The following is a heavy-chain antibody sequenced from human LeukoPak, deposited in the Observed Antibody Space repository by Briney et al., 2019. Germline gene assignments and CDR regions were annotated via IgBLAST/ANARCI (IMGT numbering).Heavy chain of an antibody. CDR3: ARGVVPAASWPLNYYYMDV. Sequence: GASVKVSCKASGYTFTGYYMHWVRQAPGQGLEWMGWINPNSGGTNYAQKFQGRVTMTRDTSISTAYMELSRLRSDDTAVYYCARGVVPAASWPLNYYYMDVWGKGTTVTVSS. CDR1: GYTFTGYY. J-gene: IGHJ6*03. V-gene: IGHV1-2*02. D-gene: IGHD2-2*01. CDR2: INPNSGGT.